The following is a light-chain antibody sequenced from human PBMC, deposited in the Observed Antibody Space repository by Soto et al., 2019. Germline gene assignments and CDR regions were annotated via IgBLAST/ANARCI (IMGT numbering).Light chain of an antibody. Sequence: QSALTQPASVSGSPGQSITISCTGTSSDVCGYDHVSWYQQHPGKAPKLIIYDVTVRPSGISRRFSGSKSDNTASLAVSGLQPEDEADYYFSSYTNKDTLLFGGGTKLTVL. J-gene: IGLJ3*02. CDR2: DVT. V-gene: IGLV2-14*03. CDR1: SSDVCGYDH. CDR3: SSYTNKDTLL.